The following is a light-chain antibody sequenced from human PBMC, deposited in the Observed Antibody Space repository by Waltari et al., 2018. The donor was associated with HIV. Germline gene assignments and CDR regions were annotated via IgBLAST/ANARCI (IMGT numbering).Light chain of an antibody. CDR2: DVS. J-gene: IGLJ3*02. V-gene: IGLV2-11*01. CDR1: SSDVGGYNF. CDR3: CSYTGSYTWV. Sequence: QSALTQPRSASGSPGQSVTISCTGTSSDVGGYNFVSWYQQHPGKAPKLVIYDVSKWPSGVPDRFSGSKSGNTASLTISGLQAEDEADYYCCSYTGSYTWVFGGGTELTVL.